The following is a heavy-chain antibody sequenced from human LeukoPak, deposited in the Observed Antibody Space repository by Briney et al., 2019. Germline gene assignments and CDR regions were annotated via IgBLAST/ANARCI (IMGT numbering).Heavy chain of an antibody. D-gene: IGHD7-27*01. CDR2: INPNSGGT. V-gene: IGHV1-2*02. CDR3: ARGLNWGGGRLFDY. CDR1: GYTFTGYY. J-gene: IGHJ4*02. Sequence: ASVKVSCKASGYTFTGYYMHWVRQAPGQGLEWMGWINPNSGGTNYAQKFQGRVTMTRDTSISTAYMELSRLRSDDTAVYYCARGLNWGGGRLFDYWGQGTLVTVSS.